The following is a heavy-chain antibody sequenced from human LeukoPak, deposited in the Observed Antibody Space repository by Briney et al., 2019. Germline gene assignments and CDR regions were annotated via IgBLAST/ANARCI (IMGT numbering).Heavy chain of an antibody. D-gene: IGHD5-18*01. CDR1: GGTFSSYA. J-gene: IGHJ4*02. Sequence: GASAKVSCKASGGTFSSYAISWVRQAPGQGLEWMGGIIPIFGTANYAQKFQGRVTITADESTSTAYMELSSLRSEDTAVYYCARDPGGYGTFDYWGQGTLVTVSS. CDR2: IIPIFGTA. CDR3: ARDPGGYGTFDY. V-gene: IGHV1-69*13.